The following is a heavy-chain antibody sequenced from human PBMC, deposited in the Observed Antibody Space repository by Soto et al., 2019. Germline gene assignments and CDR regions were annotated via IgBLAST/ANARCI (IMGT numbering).Heavy chain of an antibody. V-gene: IGHV2-5*01. D-gene: IGHD3-9*01. CDR2: IYWNDDK. Sequence: SGPTLVNPTQTLTLTCTFSGFSLSTSGVGVGWIRQPPGKALEWLALIYWNDDKRYSPSLKSRLTITKDTSKNQVVLTMTNMDPVDTATYYCAQARVVLRYFDWLFSRFDPWGQGAVGTVS. CDR3: AQARVVLRYFDWLFSRFDP. J-gene: IGHJ5*02. CDR1: GFSLSTSGVG.